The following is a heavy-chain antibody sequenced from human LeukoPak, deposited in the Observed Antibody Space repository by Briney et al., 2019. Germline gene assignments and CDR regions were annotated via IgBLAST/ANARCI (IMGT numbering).Heavy chain of an antibody. D-gene: IGHD2-2*02. CDR2: ISSDGSNT. CDR1: GFTFSSGY. CDR3: ARYTGGGVY. J-gene: IGHJ4*02. V-gene: IGHV3-74*01. Sequence: QPGRSLRLSCAASGFTFSSGYMHWVRQPPGKGPVWVSRISSDGSNTIYADSVKGRFTISSDDARNTLYLQMNSLREADTAVYYCARYTGGGVYWGQGTLVTVSS.